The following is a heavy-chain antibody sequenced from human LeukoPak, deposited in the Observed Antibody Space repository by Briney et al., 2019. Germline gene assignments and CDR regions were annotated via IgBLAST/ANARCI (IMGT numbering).Heavy chain of an antibody. Sequence: SVKVSCKASGGTFSSYAISWVRQAPGQGLEWMGGIIPIFGTANYAQKFQGRVTITTDESTSTAYMELSSLRSEDTAVYYCARGGPGVVVPAAIEDWGQGTLVTVSS. D-gene: IGHD2-2*02. CDR2: IIPIFGTA. V-gene: IGHV1-69*05. CDR3: ARGGPGVVVPAAIED. CDR1: GGTFSSYA. J-gene: IGHJ4*02.